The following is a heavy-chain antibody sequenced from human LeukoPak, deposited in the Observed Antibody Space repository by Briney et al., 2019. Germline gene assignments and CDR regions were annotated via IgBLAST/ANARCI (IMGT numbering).Heavy chain of an antibody. CDR2: IYTSGST. D-gene: IGHD4/OR15-4a*01. CDR1: GGSISSYY. CDR3: ARVPNTIYYYYMDV. V-gene: IGHV4-4*09. J-gene: IGHJ6*03. Sequence: PSETLSLTCTVPGGSISSYYWCWIRQPPGKGLEWIGYIYTSGSTNYNPSLKSRVTISVDTSKNQFSLKLSSVTAADTAVYYCARVPNTIYYYYMDVWGQGTMVIVSS.